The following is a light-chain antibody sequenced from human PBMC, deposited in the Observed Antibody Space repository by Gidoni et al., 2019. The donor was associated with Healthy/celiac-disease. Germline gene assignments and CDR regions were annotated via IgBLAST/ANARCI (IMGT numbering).Light chain of an antibody. CDR1: QSVSSN. V-gene: IGKV3-15*01. J-gene: IGKJ4*01. Sequence: EIVMTQSPATLSVSPGERATLSCRASQSVSSNLAWYQQKPGQAPRLLIYGASTRATGIPARFSGSGSGTEFTLTISSLQSEDFAVYYCQQYNNWPPKITFGGXTKVEIK. CDR3: QQYNNWPPKIT. CDR2: GAS.